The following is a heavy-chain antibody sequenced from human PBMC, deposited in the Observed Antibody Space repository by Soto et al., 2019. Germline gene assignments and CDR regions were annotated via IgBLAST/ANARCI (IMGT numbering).Heavy chain of an antibody. V-gene: IGHV3-30-3*01. D-gene: IGHD2-15*01. CDR1: GFTFSSYA. J-gene: IGHJ4*02. CDR2: ISYDGSNK. CDR3: ARAGGLLLDY. Sequence: QVQLVESGGGVVQPGRSLRLSCAASGFTFSSYAMHWVRQAPGKGLEWVAVISYDGSNKYYADSVKGRFTISRDISKNTLYLQMHSLRAEDTAVYYCARAGGLLLDYWGQGTLVTVSS.